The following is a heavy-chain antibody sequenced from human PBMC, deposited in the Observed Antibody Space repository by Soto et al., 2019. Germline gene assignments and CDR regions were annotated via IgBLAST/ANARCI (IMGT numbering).Heavy chain of an antibody. CDR1: GGSFSGYY. J-gene: IGHJ4*02. CDR2: INHSGST. D-gene: IGHD2-2*01. CDR3: ARGYCSSTSCYADY. V-gene: IGHV4-34*01. Sequence: QVQLQQWGAGLLKPSETLSLTCAVYGGSFSGYYWSWIRLPPGKGLEWIGEINHSGSTTSNPSLKSRVTISVDTPKNQFSRKLSSVTAADTAVYYCARGYCSSTSCYADYWGQGTLVTVSS.